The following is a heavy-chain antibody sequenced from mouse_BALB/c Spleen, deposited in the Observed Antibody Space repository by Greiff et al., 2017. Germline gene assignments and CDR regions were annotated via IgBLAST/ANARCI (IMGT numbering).Heavy chain of an antibody. J-gene: IGHJ3*01. D-gene: IGHD1-2*01. CDR1: GFTFSSYA. V-gene: IGHV5-9-4*01. CDR3: ARADITTATGFAY. CDR2: ISSGGSYT. Sequence: EVQGVESGGGLVKPGGSLKLSCAASGFTFSSYAMSWVRQSPEKRLEWVAEISSGGSYTYYPDTVTGRFTISRDNAKNTLYLEMSSLRSEDTAMYYCARADITTATGFAYWGQGTLVTVSA.